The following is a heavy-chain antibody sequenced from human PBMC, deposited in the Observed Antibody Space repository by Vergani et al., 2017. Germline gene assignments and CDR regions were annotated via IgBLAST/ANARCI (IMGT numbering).Heavy chain of an antibody. Sequence: EVQLVESGGGLVKPGGSLRLSCAASGFSLTTSGMNWVRQAPGKGLEWVSSIIGVSSFIYYADSVMGRFTISRDNAKNSLYLQMNSLRAEDTAVYYCARDCEVDLHRGVLTIWGQGTLVTVSS. CDR2: IIGVSSFI. V-gene: IGHV3-21*01. CDR1: GFSLTTSG. J-gene: IGHJ4*02. CDR3: ARDCEVDLHRGVLTI. D-gene: IGHD3-10*01.